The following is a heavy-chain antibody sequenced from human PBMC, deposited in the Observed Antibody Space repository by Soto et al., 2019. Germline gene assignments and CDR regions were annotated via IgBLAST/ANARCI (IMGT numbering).Heavy chain of an antibody. CDR2: VSTSGRST. V-gene: IGHV3-64D*06. J-gene: IGHJ4*02. CDR1: GFIFSEST. CDR3: VKQAHGLDGVAFDY. D-gene: IGHD2-15*01. Sequence: GGSLRLSCSATGFIFSESTIYWVRQVPGKGLEAISAVSTSGRSTYYADSVKDRFTISRDNSKNTLFLQMGSLRPEDTAIYYCVKQAHGLDGVAFDYWGQGTQVTVSS.